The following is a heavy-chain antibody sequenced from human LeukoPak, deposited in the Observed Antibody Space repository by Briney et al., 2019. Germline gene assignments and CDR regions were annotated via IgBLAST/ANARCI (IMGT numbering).Heavy chain of an antibody. J-gene: IGHJ4*02. V-gene: IGHV1-69*13. CDR3: AIHLTGYYSPCDY. CDR1: EGTFSSYA. Sequence: SVKVSCKASEGTFSSYAISWVRQAPGQGLEWMGGIIPIFGTANYAQKFQGRVTITADESTSTAYMELSSLRSEDTAVYYCAIHLTGYYSPCDYWGQGTLVTVSS. D-gene: IGHD3-9*01. CDR2: IIPIFGTA.